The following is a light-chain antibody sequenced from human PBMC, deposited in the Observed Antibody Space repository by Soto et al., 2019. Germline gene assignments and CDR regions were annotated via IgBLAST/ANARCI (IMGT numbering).Light chain of an antibody. Sequence: DIVMTQSPPSLPVTPGEPASISCRSSQSLLHSNGYNYLDWYLQKPGQSPQLLIYMLSHRASGVPDRFSGSGSGTDFTLTISRLEPEDFAVYYCQQYGSSPPITFGQGTRLEIK. J-gene: IGKJ5*01. CDR2: MLS. CDR1: QSLLHSNGYNY. V-gene: IGKV2-28*01. CDR3: QQYGSSPPIT.